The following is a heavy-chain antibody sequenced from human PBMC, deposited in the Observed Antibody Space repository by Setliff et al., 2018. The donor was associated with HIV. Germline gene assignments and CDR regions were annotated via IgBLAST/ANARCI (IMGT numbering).Heavy chain of an antibody. D-gene: IGHD2-15*01. CDR3: ARGRVFCNGDSCYHLDS. CDR1: GDSITNNNFL. CDR2: IYFSGSA. Sequence: PSETLSLTCTVSGDSITNNNFLWTWVRQDPGKGLEWIGYIYFSGSATYNPSLKSPVSISVDTSKNQFYLKLSSVTAADTAVYYCARGRVFCNGDSCYHLDSWGQGILVTV. J-gene: IGHJ4*02. V-gene: IGHV4-31*01.